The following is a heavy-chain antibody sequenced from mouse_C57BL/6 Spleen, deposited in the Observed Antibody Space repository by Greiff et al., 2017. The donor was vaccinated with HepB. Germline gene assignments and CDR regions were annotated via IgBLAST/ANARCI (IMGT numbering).Heavy chain of an antibody. J-gene: IGHJ1*03. Sequence: VKLVESGAELVRPGASVKLSCKASGYTFTDYYINWVKQRPGQGLEWIARIYPGSGNTYYNEKFKGKATLTAEKSSSTAYMQLSSLTSEDSAVYFCAGLRWYFDVWGTGTTVTVSS. CDR3: AGLRWYFDV. D-gene: IGHD2-4*01. CDR1: GYTFTDYY. V-gene: IGHV1-76*01. CDR2: IYPGSGNT.